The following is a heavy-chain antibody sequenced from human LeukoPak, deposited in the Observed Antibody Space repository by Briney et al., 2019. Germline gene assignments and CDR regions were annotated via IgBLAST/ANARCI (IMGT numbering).Heavy chain of an antibody. CDR2: ISSSSSYI. J-gene: IGHJ1*01. Sequence: GGSLRLSCAASGFTFSGYSMNWVRQAPGKGLEWVSSISSSSSYIYNADSVKGRITISRDNAKNSLYLQMNSLRAEDTAVYYCASGPAEYFQHWGQGTLVTVSS. V-gene: IGHV3-21*01. CDR1: GFTFSGYS. CDR3: ASGPAEYFQH.